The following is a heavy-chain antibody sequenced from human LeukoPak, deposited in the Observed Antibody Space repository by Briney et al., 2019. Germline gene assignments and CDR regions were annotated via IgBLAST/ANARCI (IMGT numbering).Heavy chain of an antibody. CDR3: ARISSSTLSPHVMDV. Sequence: QPGGSLRLSCAASGFTFSSYWMSWVRQAPGKGLEWVSGISWNSGSIGYADSVKGRFTISRDNAKNSLYLQMNSLRAEDTAVYYCARISSSTLSPHVMDVWGKGTTVTVSS. V-gene: IGHV3-20*04. CDR2: ISWNSGSI. D-gene: IGHD6-6*01. J-gene: IGHJ6*04. CDR1: GFTFSSYW.